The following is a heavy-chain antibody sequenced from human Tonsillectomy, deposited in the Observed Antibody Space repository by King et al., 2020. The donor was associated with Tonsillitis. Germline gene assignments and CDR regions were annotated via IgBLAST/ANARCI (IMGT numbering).Heavy chain of an antibody. J-gene: IGHJ4*02. V-gene: IGHV3-33*05. CDR1: GFTFTKHG. CDR3: ASVVEGASLIRGASLDY. CDR2: ITYDGSDK. Sequence: VQLVESGGGVVQPGRSLRLSCAASGFTFTKHGMHWVRQAPGRGLEWVALITYDGSDKYYADSVKGRFAISRDNSKNTLYLQMNSLRAEDTAMYYCASVVEGASLIRGASLDYWGQGTLVTVSS. D-gene: IGHD3-10*01.